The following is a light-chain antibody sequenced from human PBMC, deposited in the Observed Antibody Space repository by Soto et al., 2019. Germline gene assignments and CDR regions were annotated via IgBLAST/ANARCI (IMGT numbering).Light chain of an antibody. Sequence: EIVMTQSPATLSVSPGETATLSCRASQSVSGKLAWFQQKAGQAPRLLVYGASTKATDMPGRFSGRGSGTEFTLTINNLQSEDFAVYYCQQYRNWPRTFGQGTKVDIK. CDR1: QSVSGK. V-gene: IGKV3-15*01. J-gene: IGKJ1*01. CDR3: QQYRNWPRT. CDR2: GAS.